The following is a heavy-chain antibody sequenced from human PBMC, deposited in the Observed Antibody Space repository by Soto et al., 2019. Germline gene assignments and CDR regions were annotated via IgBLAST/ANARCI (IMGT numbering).Heavy chain of an antibody. D-gene: IGHD3-10*01. CDR1: GFIFSNYG. CDR3: ARDNVDTGRSSTSY. J-gene: IGHJ4*01. CDR2: ISHDGSRK. Sequence: PGGSLRLSCAASGFIFSNYGMHWVRQAPGKGLEWVALISHDGSRKYYADSVKGRFTISRDNSKNTLYLQMNSLRAEDTAVYDCARDNVDTGRSSTSYWGHGTLVTVSS. V-gene: IGHV3-30*03.